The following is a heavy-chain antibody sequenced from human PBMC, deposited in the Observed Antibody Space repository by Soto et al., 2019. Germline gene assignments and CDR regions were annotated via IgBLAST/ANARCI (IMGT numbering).Heavy chain of an antibody. V-gene: IGHV3-33*01. J-gene: IGHJ6*02. D-gene: IGHD2-15*01. CDR2: IWYDGSNK. Sequence: QVQLVESGGGVVQPGRSLRLSCAASGFTFSSYGMHWVRQAPGKGLEWVAVIWYDGSNKYYADSVKGRFTISRDNSKNTLYLQMNSLSAEDTAVYYCATYCSGGSCYSGYYYYGMDVWGQGTTVTVSS. CDR1: GFTFSSYG. CDR3: ATYCSGGSCYSGYYYYGMDV.